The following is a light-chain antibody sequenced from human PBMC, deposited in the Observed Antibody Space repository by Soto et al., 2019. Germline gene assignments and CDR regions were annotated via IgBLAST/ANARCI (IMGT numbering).Light chain of an antibody. V-gene: IGKV1-17*01. CDR1: QGIRYN. Sequence: DIQMTQSPSSLSASVGARVTITCRASQGIRYNLGWYQQRPGKAPERLIYDTFTLASGVPSRFSGSGSGTEFTLTNASLQPEYVATYDCQQDQAYPWTFGQGTKV. CDR2: DTF. CDR3: QQDQAYPWT. J-gene: IGKJ1*01.